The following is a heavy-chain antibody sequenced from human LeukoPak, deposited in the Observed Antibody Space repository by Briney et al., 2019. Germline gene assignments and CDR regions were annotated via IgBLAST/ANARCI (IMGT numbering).Heavy chain of an antibody. CDR1: GDSVSSKSVA. CDR3: ARGRNSAFDY. V-gene: IGHV6-1*01. J-gene: IGHJ4*02. Sequence: SQTLSLTCAISGDSVSSKSVAWNWIRQSPSRGLEWLGTTYYRSKWYNDYAVSVKSRITINPDTSMNQLSLQLNSVTPEDTAVYYCARGRNSAFDYWGQGTLVTVSS. CDR2: TYYRSKWYN. D-gene: IGHD2-15*01.